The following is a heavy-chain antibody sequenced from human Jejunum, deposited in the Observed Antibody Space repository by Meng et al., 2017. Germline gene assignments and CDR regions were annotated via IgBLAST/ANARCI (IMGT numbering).Heavy chain of an antibody. D-gene: IGHD6-13*01. CDR3: AHRLAYSTNYNVGWFDP. Sequence: QNTLKESGPTLVKSTQTLTLTWTFSGFSLSTSGVGVCWIRQPPGKALECLALIYWDDDKRYNPSLKNRLTITKDTSKNQVVLTMTNMDLVDTATYYCAHRLAYSTNYNVGWFDPWGQGTLVTVSS. CDR2: IYWDDDK. V-gene: IGHV2-5*02. CDR1: GFSLSTSGVG. J-gene: IGHJ5*02.